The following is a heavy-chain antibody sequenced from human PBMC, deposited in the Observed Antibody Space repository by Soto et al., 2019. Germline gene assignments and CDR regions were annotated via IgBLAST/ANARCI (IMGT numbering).Heavy chain of an antibody. V-gene: IGHV3-74*01. CDR2: IDTVGSST. CDR1: VFIFTNFW. Sequence: GVSLRLSFEAIVFIFTNFWMHWVRQVPGTGLVCVSLIDTVGSSTSYADSVKGRFTISRDHAKNTVSLQMNSLRAEDTGVYYCAKDSWYFDLWSQGFLVTVSS. CDR3: AKDSWYFDL. D-gene: IGHD6-13*01. J-gene: IGHJ4*02.